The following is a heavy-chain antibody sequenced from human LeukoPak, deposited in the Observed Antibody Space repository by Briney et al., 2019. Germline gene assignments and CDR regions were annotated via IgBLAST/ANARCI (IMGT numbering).Heavy chain of an antibody. CDR2: IYYTGKT. J-gene: IGHJ4*02. V-gene: IGHV4-61*03. CDR3: ARSQNYYGSGDY. D-gene: IGHD3-10*01. CDR1: GDSVSNGNYY. Sequence: SETLSLTCTVSGDSVSNGNYYWSWLRQPPGKALEWIGYIYYTGKTYYNPSLEGRVTILVDTSRNHFSVKLSSVTAADTAVYYCARSQNYYGSGDYWSQGTLVTVSS.